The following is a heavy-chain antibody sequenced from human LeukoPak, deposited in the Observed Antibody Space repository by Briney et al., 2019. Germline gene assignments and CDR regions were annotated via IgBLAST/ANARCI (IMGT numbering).Heavy chain of an antibody. D-gene: IGHD4-23*01. CDR1: AFSLSPSGVG. J-gene: IGHJ5*02. Sequence: SGPTLAKPTQTLRLTCTFSAFSLSPSGVGVGWIRQPPGKPLEWLALIHSHDDRLYIPSQKSKLTITKDTFKDHVAPTITYLYAVDPATYSCANIRRPSGGFAPYNWFDPWGEGTLVTVSS. V-gene: IGHV2-5*01. CDR3: ANIRRPSGGFAPYNWFDP. CDR2: IHSHDDR.